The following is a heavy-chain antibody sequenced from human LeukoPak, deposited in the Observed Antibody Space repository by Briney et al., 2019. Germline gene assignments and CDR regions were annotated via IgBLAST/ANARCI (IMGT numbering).Heavy chain of an antibody. J-gene: IGHJ4*02. D-gene: IGHD6-13*01. CDR3: ARVGSHSSSFDY. CDR1: GFTFGSYW. V-gene: IGHV3-7*01. Sequence: PGGSLRLSCAASGFTFGSYWMSWVRQAPGKGLEWVANIKQDGSGKYYVDSVKGRFTISRDNAKNSLYLQMNSLRAEDTAVYYCARVGSHSSSFDYWGQGTLVTVSS. CDR2: IKQDGSGK.